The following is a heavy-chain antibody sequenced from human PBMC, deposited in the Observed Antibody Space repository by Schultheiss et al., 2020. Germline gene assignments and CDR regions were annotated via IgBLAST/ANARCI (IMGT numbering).Heavy chain of an antibody. J-gene: IGHJ4*02. CDR3: ARDLAIFGVVIIRVGFDY. V-gene: IGHV3-21*01. CDR1: GFTFSSYS. D-gene: IGHD3-3*01. CDR2: ISSSSSYI. Sequence: GESLKISCAASGFTFSSYSMNWVRQAPGKGLEWVSSISSSSSYIYYADSVKGRFTISRDNAKNSLYLQMNSLRAEDTAVYYCARDLAIFGVVIIRVGFDYWGQGTLVTVSS.